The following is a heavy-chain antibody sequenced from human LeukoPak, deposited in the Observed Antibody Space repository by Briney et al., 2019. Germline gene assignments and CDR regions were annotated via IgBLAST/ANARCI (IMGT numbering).Heavy chain of an antibody. Sequence: PSETLSPTCTVSGGSISNYYWSWIRQPAGKGLEWIGRIYTSGTTHYNPSLKSRVTMSVDTSKNQFSLNLSSVTAADTAVYYCARFSSIAAAFDYWGLGTLVTVSS. J-gene: IGHJ4*02. D-gene: IGHD6-13*01. CDR1: GGSISNYY. V-gene: IGHV4-4*07. CDR2: IYTSGTT. CDR3: ARFSSIAAAFDY.